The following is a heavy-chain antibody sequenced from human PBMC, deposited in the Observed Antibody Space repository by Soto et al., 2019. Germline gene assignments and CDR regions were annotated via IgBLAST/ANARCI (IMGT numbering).Heavy chain of an antibody. CDR2: IYYSGST. CDR1: GGSISSYY. J-gene: IGHJ4*02. Sequence: SETLSLTCTVSGGSISSYYWSWIRQPPGKGLEWIGYIYYSGSTNYNPSLKSRVTISVDTSKNQFSLKLSSVTAADTAVYYCARIAVAGTSDYWGQGTLVTVSS. CDR3: ARIAVAGTSDY. D-gene: IGHD6-19*01. V-gene: IGHV4-59*01.